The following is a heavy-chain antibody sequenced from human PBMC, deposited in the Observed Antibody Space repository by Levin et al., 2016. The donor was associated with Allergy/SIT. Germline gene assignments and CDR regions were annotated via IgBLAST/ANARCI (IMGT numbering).Heavy chain of an antibody. CDR3: AKDRVEVAHRDILDS. CDR1: GFPFNTYA. CDR2: ISYFGTKK. V-gene: IGHV3-30*18. J-gene: IGHJ4*02. Sequence: GESLKISCAATGFPFNTYAMYWVRQAPGKGLEWVAVISYFGTKKYYADSVKGRFTISRDNDKNTLYLQMNSLRAEDTAVYYCAKDRVEVAHRDILDSWGQGTLVTVSS. D-gene: IGHD5-24*01.